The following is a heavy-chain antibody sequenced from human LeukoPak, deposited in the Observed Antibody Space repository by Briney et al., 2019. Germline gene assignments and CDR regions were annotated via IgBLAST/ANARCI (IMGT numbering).Heavy chain of an antibody. CDR3: ARGPPYGSGSYYPGDY. CDR2: IDHSGST. Sequence: SETLSLTCAVYGESFSGYYWSWIRQPPGKGLEWIGEIDHSGSTNYNPSLKSRVTISVDTSKNQFSLKLSSVTAADTAVYYCARGPPYGSGSYYPGDYWGQGTLVTVSS. D-gene: IGHD3-10*01. CDR1: GESFSGYY. J-gene: IGHJ4*02. V-gene: IGHV4-34*01.